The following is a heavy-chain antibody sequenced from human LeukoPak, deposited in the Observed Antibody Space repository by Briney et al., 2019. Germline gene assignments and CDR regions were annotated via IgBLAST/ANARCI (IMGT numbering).Heavy chain of an antibody. CDR3: VRETASGYLGFDF. J-gene: IGHJ4*02. V-gene: IGHV1-18*01. Sequence: ASVKVSCKTSGYTFSSYSITWVRQAPGQGLEWMGWISAYGHTKLARNLQARVTVTIDTSTTTAYMELRSLSSDDTAVYFCVRETASGYLGFDFWGQGTLVTVSS. CDR1: GYTFSSYS. D-gene: IGHD3-3*01. CDR2: ISAYGHT.